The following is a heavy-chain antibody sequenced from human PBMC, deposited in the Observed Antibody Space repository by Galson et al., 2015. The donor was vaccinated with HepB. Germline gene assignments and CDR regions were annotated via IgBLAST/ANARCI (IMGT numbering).Heavy chain of an antibody. J-gene: IGHJ5*02. CDR1: GYSFTSYW. D-gene: IGHD6-19*01. CDR3: ARHKSPYSSGWYWFDP. CDR2: IDPSDSYT. V-gene: IGHV5-10-1*01. Sequence: QSGAEVKKPGESLRISCKGSGYSFTSYWISWVRQMPGKGLEWMGRIDPSDSYTNYSPSFQGHVTISADKSISTAYLQWSSLKASDTAMYYCARHKSPYSSGWYWFDPWGQGTLVTVSS.